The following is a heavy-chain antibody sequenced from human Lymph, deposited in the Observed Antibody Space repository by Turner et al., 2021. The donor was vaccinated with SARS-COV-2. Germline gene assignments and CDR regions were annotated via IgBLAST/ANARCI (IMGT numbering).Heavy chain of an antibody. Sequence: QVQLVESGGGVVQPGRSLRLSCAASGFTFNNCPMHWARQAPGKGLEWVAVISNDGSNKYYADSVKGRFTISRENSKNTLYLQMNSLRAEDTAVYYCARDSSGSGTLDYWGQGTLVTVSS. CDR1: GFTFNNCP. J-gene: IGHJ4*02. V-gene: IGHV3-30-3*01. D-gene: IGHD3-10*01. CDR3: ARDSSGSGTLDY. CDR2: ISNDGSNK.